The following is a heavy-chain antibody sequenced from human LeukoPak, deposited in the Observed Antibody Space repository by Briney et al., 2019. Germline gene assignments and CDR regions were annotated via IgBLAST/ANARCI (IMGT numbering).Heavy chain of an antibody. V-gene: IGHV1-2*02. J-gene: IGHJ4*02. Sequence: ASVKVSCKASGYTFTGYYMHWVRQAPGKGLEWMAWINPNSGVTSYAQKFQGRVTLTRDTSINTAYMELSRLRSDDTALYYCARGGAGTAYYDWDFFRFDYWGQGTLVTVSS. D-gene: IGHD5-12*01. CDR3: ARGGAGTAYYDWDFFRFDY. CDR2: INPNSGVT. CDR1: GYTFTGYY.